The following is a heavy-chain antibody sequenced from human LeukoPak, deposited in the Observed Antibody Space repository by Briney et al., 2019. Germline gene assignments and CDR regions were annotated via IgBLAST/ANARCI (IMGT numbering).Heavy chain of an antibody. V-gene: IGHV3-21*04. D-gene: IGHD2-2*01. J-gene: IGHJ4*02. Sequence: PGGSLRLSCAASGFTFSSYSMNWVRLAPGKGLQWVSSISSSGNYIFYADSVKGRFTISRDNAKNSLCLQMNSLRAEDTAVYYCARAWSRYCSSTSCYAGDYWGQGTLVTVSS. CDR3: ARAWSRYCSSTSCYAGDY. CDR2: ISSSGNYI. CDR1: GFTFSSYS.